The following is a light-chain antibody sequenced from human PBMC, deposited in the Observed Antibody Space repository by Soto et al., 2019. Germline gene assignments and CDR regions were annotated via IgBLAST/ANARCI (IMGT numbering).Light chain of an antibody. J-gene: IGKJ1*01. Sequence: AIRMTQSPSSFSASTGDRVTITCRASQGISSYLAWYQQKPGKAPKLLIYAASTLQSGVPSRFSGSGSGTDFTLTISCLQSEDFATYYCQHYYSYPCTFGQGTKVDIK. CDR3: QHYYSYPCT. CDR1: QGISSY. CDR2: AAS. V-gene: IGKV1-8*01.